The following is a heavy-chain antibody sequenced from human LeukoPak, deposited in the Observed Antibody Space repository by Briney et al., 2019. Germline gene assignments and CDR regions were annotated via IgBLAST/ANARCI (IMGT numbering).Heavy chain of an antibody. CDR1: GGSISSGSYY. V-gene: IGHV4-61*02. D-gene: IGHD3-10*01. J-gene: IGHJ4*02. CDR3: ARSRGSGGYFDY. CDR2: IYTSGST. Sequence: PSETLSLTCTVSGGSISSGSYYWSWIRQPAGKGLEWIGRIYTSGSTNYNPSLKSRVTISVDTSKNQFSLKLSSVTAADTAVYYCARSRGSGGYFDYWGQGNLVTVSS.